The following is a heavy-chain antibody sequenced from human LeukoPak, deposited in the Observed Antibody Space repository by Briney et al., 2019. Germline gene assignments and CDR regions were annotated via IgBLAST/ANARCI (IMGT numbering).Heavy chain of an antibody. CDR1: GGTFSSYA. V-gene: IGHV1-69*06. Sequence: SVKVSCKASGGTFSSYAISWVRQAPGQGLEWMGGIIPIFGTANYAQKFQGRVTITADKSTSTAYMELSSLRSEDTAVYYCASAYDILTGYRTSPDYYYYMDVWGKGTTVTVSS. D-gene: IGHD3-9*01. CDR2: IIPIFGTA. CDR3: ASAYDILTGYRTSPDYYYYMDV. J-gene: IGHJ6*03.